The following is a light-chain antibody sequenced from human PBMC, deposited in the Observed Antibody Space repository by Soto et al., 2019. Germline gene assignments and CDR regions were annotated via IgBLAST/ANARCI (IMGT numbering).Light chain of an antibody. CDR3: SSYAGSLVV. CDR1: SDDVGGYNY. Sequence: QSALTQPPSASGSPGQSVTISCTGTSDDVGGYNYVSWYQQHPGKAPKLMIYEVNKRPSGVPDRFSGTKSGNTASLTVSGLQAEDENYYYCSSYAGSLVVFGGGTKLTVL. CDR2: EVN. V-gene: IGLV2-8*01. J-gene: IGLJ2*01.